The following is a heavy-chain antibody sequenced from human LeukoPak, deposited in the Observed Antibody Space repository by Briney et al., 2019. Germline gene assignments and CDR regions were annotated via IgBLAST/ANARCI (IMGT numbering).Heavy chain of an antibody. J-gene: IGHJ4*02. CDR1: GFIFSSYW. Sequence: GGSLRLSCAASGFIFSSYWMSWVGQAPGKGLEWVANIKQDGSEKYYVDSVKGRFTISRDNAKNSLYLQMNSLRAEDTAVYYCARGGTIAAAGKAFDYWGQGTLVTVSS. CDR2: IKQDGSEK. CDR3: ARGGTIAAAGKAFDY. D-gene: IGHD6-13*01. V-gene: IGHV3-7*01.